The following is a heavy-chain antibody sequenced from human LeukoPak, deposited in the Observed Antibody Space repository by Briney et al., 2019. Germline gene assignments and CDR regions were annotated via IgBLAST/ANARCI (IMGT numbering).Heavy chain of an antibody. CDR1: GYTFTGYY. CDR3: ARATLAMVWGGRWFDP. V-gene: IGHV1-2*02. Sequence: ASVKVSCKASGYTFTGYYIHWVRQAPGQGLEWMGWINPNNDDTNYIEKFQGRVTMTRDTSISTAYMELSSLRSDDTAVYYCARATLAMVWGGRWFDPWGQGTLVTVSS. J-gene: IGHJ5*02. D-gene: IGHD3-10*01. CDR2: INPNNDDT.